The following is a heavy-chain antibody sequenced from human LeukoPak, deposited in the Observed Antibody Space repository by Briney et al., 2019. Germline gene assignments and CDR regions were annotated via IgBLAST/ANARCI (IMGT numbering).Heavy chain of an antibody. J-gene: IGHJ5*02. D-gene: IGHD2-2*01. Sequence: AGGSLRLSCTASGFTFSSYWMSWVRQAPGEGLEWVANIHQDASEKYYVDSVKGRFTISRDNAKNSLYLQMNSLRAEDTAVYYCARGRRVPAAMGNWFDPWGQGTLVSVSS. V-gene: IGHV3-7*01. CDR3: ARGRRVPAAMGNWFDP. CDR1: GFTFSSYW. CDR2: IHQDASEK.